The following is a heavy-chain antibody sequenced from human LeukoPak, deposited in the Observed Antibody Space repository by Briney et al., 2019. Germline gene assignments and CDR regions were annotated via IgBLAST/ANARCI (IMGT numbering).Heavy chain of an antibody. Sequence: PSETLSLTCTVSGGSISSGGYYWSWIRQPPGKGLEWIGYIYHSGSTYYNPSLKSRVTISVDRSKNQFSLKLSSVTAADTAVYYCARIWFGEFLQRYFDYWGQGTLVTVSS. D-gene: IGHD3-10*01. CDR2: IYHSGST. CDR1: GGSISSGGYY. V-gene: IGHV4-30-2*01. CDR3: ARIWFGEFLQRYFDY. J-gene: IGHJ4*02.